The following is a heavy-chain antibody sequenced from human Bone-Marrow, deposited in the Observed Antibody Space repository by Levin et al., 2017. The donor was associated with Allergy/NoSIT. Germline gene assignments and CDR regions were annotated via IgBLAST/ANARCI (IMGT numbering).Heavy chain of an antibody. CDR1: GFTFDDYV. J-gene: IGHJ4*02. CDR2: INWNGDNT. CDR3: ARVMTGSRSYYNSHEIDD. Sequence: GESLKISCAASGFTFDDYVMTWVRQAPGKGLEWVCGINWNGDNTGYADSVRGRFTIFRDNTKNSLFLQMNSLRAEDTAFYYCARVMTGSRSYYNSHEIDDWGQGTLVTVSS. V-gene: IGHV3-20*04. D-gene: IGHD3-10*01.